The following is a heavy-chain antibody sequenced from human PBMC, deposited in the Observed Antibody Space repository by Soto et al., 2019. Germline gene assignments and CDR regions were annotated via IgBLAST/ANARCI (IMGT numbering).Heavy chain of an antibody. Sequence: ASLKVSCNTSGSTFTGYYMHCVRHTPGQGLELIGWINPNSGGTNYAQKFQGWVTMTRDTSISTAYMELSRLRSDDTAVYYCARSLPSGSGSYIHPLDVWGQGTTVTVSS. CDR3: ARSLPSGSGSYIHPLDV. CDR2: INPNSGGT. J-gene: IGHJ6*02. CDR1: GSTFTGYY. D-gene: IGHD3-10*01. V-gene: IGHV1-2*04.